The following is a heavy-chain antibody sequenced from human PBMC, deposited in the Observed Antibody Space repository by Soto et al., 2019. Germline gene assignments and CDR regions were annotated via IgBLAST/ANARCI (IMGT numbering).Heavy chain of an antibody. CDR2: ILYDGSKE. CDR3: AKGLALMADH. CDR1: GFRFNTYV. J-gene: IGHJ4*02. D-gene: IGHD2-21*01. Sequence: GSLLLSCPDSGFRFNTYVMDWVRQAPGKGLEWVARILYDGSKEYYADPVKGRFTISRDNSKNTLYLQMDRLRVEDTAVYFCAKGLALMADHWGQGTQVTVYS. V-gene: IGHV3-30*18.